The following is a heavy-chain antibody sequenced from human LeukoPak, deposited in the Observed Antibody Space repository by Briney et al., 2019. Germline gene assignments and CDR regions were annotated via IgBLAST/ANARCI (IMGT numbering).Heavy chain of an antibody. CDR3: ASSLVAGYYYYNYYYMDV. Sequence: GGSLRLSCAASGFTFSSYTMNWARQAPGKGLEWVSSISSSSSYIYYADSVEGRFTISRDNAKNSLYLQMNSLRAEDTAVYYCASSLVAGYYYYNYYYMDVWGKGTTVTVSS. CDR2: ISSSSSYI. D-gene: IGHD5-18*01. CDR1: GFTFSSYT. J-gene: IGHJ6*03. V-gene: IGHV3-21*01.